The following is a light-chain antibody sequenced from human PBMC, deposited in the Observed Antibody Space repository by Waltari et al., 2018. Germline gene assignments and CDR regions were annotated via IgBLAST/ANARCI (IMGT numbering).Light chain of an antibody. CDR3: QHYARLPET. CDR2: GVS. CDR1: QSVSRP. V-gene: IGKV3-20*01. Sequence: VLTQSPGTLSLSPGERATLTCMASQSVSRPLVWYQQKPGQAPRLLIYGVSNRATGIPDRFSGSGSVTDFSLNISRVEPEDVAVYYCQHYARLPETFGQGTRVDIK. J-gene: IGKJ1*01.